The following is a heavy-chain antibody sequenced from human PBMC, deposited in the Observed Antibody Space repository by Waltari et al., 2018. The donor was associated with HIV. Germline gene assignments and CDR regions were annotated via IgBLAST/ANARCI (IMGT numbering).Heavy chain of an antibody. J-gene: IGHJ5*02. CDR1: GYSISSGYS. D-gene: IGHD1-26*01. Sequence: QVQLQESGPGLVKPSETLSLTCAVSGYSISSGYSWGWIRQPPGKGLEWIGSIYHSGSTYYNPSLKSRVTISVDTSKNQFSLKLSSVTAADTAVYYCARAEWEQRDWFDPWGQGTLVTVSS. CDR3: ARAEWEQRDWFDP. CDR2: IYHSGST. V-gene: IGHV4-38-2*01.